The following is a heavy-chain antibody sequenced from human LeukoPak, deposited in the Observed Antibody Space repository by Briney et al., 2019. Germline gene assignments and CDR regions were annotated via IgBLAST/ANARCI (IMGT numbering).Heavy chain of an antibody. Sequence: ASVKVSCKASGYTFIAYYIHWMRQAPGQGLEWMGWIKPNSGATNYAQKFQGRITMTRDTSINTAYMELYSLNSDDTAVYFCARGVLRGSGSFDYWGQGSLVTVSS. CDR3: ARGVLRGSGSFDY. CDR1: GYTFIAYY. D-gene: IGHD6-19*01. V-gene: IGHV1-2*02. J-gene: IGHJ4*03. CDR2: IKPNSGAT.